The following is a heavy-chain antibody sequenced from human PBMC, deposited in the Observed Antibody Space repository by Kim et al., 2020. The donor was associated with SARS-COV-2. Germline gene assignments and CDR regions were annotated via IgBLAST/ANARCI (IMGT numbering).Heavy chain of an antibody. CDR3: AKDRGSGYDLDAFDI. D-gene: IGHD5-12*01. Sequence: GGSLRLSCAASGFTFSSYGMHWVRQAPGKGQEWVAVISYDGSNKYYADSVKGRFTISRDNSKNTLYLQMNSLRAEDTAVYYCAKDRGSGYDLDAFDIWGQGTMVTVSS. CDR1: GFTFSSYG. J-gene: IGHJ3*02. V-gene: IGHV3-30*18. CDR2: ISYDGSNK.